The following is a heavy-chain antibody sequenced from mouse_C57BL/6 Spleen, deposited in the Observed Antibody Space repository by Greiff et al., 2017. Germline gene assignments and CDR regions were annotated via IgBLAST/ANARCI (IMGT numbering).Heavy chain of an antibody. CDR1: GYSITSGYY. D-gene: IGHD4-1*01. CDR3: ASWDGDAMDY. CDR2: ISYDGSN. V-gene: IGHV3-6*01. Sequence: EVKLVESGPGLVKPSQSLSLTCSVTGYSITSGYYWNWIRQFPGNKLEWMGYISYDGSNNYNPSLKNRISITRDTSKNQFFLKLNSVTTEDTATYYCASWDGDAMDYWGQGTSVTVSS. J-gene: IGHJ4*01.